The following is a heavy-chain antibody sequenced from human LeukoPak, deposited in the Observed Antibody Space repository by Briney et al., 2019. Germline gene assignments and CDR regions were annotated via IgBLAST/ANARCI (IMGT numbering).Heavy chain of an antibody. CDR1: GGSISSYY. D-gene: IGHD3-22*01. CDR3: ARGIGDTSGYYSWLYYFDF. Sequence: PSETLSLTCTVSGGSISSYYWNWIRQPPGKGLEWIGFIYYTGSTNYNASLKSRVTISVDTSKNQFSLKLSSVTAADTALYYCARGIGDTSGYYSWLYYFDFWGQGTLVTVSS. J-gene: IGHJ4*02. V-gene: IGHV4-59*01. CDR2: IYYTGST.